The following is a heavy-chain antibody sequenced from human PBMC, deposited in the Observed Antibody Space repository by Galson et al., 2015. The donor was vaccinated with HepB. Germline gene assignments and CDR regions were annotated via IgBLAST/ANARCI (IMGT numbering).Heavy chain of an antibody. V-gene: IGHV3-7*03. Sequence: SLRLSCAASGFTFSNYWMNWVRQAPGKGLEWVANIKADGSEIYYVDSVKGRFTISRDNAKNSLYLQMTSLRVEDTALYYCARDLGSWGQGTLVTVSS. CDR1: GFTFSNYW. CDR2: IKADGSEI. J-gene: IGHJ5*01. CDR3: ARDLGS.